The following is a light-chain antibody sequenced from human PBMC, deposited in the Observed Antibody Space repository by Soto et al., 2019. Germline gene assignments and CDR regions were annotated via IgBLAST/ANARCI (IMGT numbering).Light chain of an antibody. CDR2: DVS. Sequence: QSALTQPRSVSGSPGQSVTFSCAGSNRDVGGYNIVSWYQQYPGKAPKLMIYDVSKRPSGVPDRFSGSKSGNTASLTISGLQPEDDADYYCCSYTGTSYVFGTGTKLTVL. V-gene: IGLV2-11*01. CDR1: NRDVGGYNI. J-gene: IGLJ1*01. CDR3: CSYTGTSYV.